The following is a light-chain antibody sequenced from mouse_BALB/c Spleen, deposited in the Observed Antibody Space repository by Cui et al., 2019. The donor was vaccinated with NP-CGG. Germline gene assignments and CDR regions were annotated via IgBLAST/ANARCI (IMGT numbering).Light chain of an antibody. Sequence: QAVVTQESAPTTSPGETVTLTCPSITGAVTPSNYPNWDQEKPDHLVTGIIGGTNNRAPGVPARFSGSLIGDKAALTITGAQTEDEAIYFCALWYSNHWVFGGGTKLTVL. CDR2: GTN. J-gene: IGLJ1*01. V-gene: IGLV1*01. CDR1: TGAVTPSNY. CDR3: ALWYSNHWV.